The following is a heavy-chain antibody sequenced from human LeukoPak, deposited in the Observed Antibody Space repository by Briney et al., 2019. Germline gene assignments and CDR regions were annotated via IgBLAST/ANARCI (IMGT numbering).Heavy chain of an antibody. CDR1: GFTFSSYS. CDR2: ISSDSNTI. D-gene: IGHD4-17*01. Sequence: GGSLRLSCAASGFTFSSYSMNCVRQAPGKGLEWVSYISSDSNTIYYADSVKGRFTISRDNAKNSLYLQMNGLRAEDTAVYYCARGLYGDHGGYWGQGTLVTVSS. V-gene: IGHV3-48*01. CDR3: ARGLYGDHGGY. J-gene: IGHJ4*02.